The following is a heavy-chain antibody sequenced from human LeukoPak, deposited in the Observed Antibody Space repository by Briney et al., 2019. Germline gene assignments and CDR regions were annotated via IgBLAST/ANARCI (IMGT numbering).Heavy chain of an antibody. V-gene: IGHV4-61*02. CDR3: ARVPRSYYYYYYMDV. CDR1: GGSISSGSYY. J-gene: IGHJ6*03. Sequence: PSETLSLTCSVSGGSISSGSYYWSWIRQPAGKGLEWIGRFYTSGSTNYNPSLKSRVTISVDTSKNQFSLKLSSVTAADTAVYYCARVPRSYYYYYYMDVWGKGTTVTVSS. CDR2: FYTSGST.